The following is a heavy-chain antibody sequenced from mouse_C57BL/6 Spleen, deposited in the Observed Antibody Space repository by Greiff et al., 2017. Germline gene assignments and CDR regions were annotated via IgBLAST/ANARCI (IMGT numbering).Heavy chain of an antibody. CDR2: IYPRSGNT. Sequence: VQLVESGAELARPGASVKLSCKASGYTFTSYGISWVKQRTGQGLEWIGEIYPRSGNTYYNEKFKGKATLTADKSSSTAYMELRSLTSEDSAVYFCARGIYYGNFYAMDYWGQGTSVTVSS. CDR1: GYTFTSYG. D-gene: IGHD2-1*01. J-gene: IGHJ4*01. V-gene: IGHV1-81*01. CDR3: ARGIYYGNFYAMDY.